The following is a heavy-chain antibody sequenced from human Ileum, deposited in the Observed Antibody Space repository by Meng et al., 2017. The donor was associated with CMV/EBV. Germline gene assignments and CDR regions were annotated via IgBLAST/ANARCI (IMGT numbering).Heavy chain of an antibody. CDR1: AGSWRGTY. D-gene: IGHD6-13*01. J-gene: IGHJ1*01. Sequence: VQPQAGGAGLLKPSEALSLPCWGYAGSWRGTYWSRCRRPPGKGLEWMGEINRRETTYYNSSLKVQVSISLDTSRYQFTLQVNSVTATDTAMYYCALRGLAAGTLQQWGQGTLVTVSS. V-gene: IGHV4-34*01. CDR2: INRRETT. CDR3: ALRGLAAGTLQQ.